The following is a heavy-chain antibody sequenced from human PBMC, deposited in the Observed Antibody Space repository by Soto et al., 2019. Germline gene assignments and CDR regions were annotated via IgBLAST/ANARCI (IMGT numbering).Heavy chain of an antibody. D-gene: IGHD3-10*01. CDR1: GFTFTSYA. J-gene: IGHJ3*02. Sequence: QVQLVESGGGVVQPGRSLRLACAVSGFTFTSYAIQWVRQAPGKGLEWVAVISYDGREIYYADSVKGRFIISRDNSKNSLYPQMNTLRAEDTAVYYFARSRRDTVTLGRAFDIWGQGTMVTVSS. CDR2: ISYDGREI. CDR3: ARSRRDTVTLGRAFDI. V-gene: IGHV3-30*04.